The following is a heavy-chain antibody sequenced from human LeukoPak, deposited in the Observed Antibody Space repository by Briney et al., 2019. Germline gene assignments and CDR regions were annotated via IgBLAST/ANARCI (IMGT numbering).Heavy chain of an antibody. CDR3: AKDHEYDYGWGSRWYYLDY. CDR1: GGSISSSSYY. V-gene: IGHV4-39*01. Sequence: PSETLSLTCTVSGGSISSSSYYWGWIRQPPGKGLEWIGSIYYSGSTYYNPSLKSRVTISVDTSKNQFSLKLSSVTAADTAVYYCAKDHEYDYGWGSRWYYLDYWGQGTPVTVSS. CDR2: IYYSGST. J-gene: IGHJ4*02. D-gene: IGHD3-10*01.